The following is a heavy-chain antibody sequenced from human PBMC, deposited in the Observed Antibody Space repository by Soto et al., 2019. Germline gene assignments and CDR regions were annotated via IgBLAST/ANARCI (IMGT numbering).Heavy chain of an antibody. CDR2: INPATGAA. CDR1: GYPVTAYY. D-gene: IGHD3-3*01. V-gene: IGHV1-2*02. Sequence: QLHLVQSGAVVKKPGASVTVSCSASGYPVTAYYMHWVRQAPGRGLEWMGGINPATGAAKYTQTFQRRGTITRETSMSTVFMELSGLITEDTAVFYCARGGGVGVAGSAAFDMWGQGTLVTGSS. CDR3: ARGGGVGVAGSAAFDM. J-gene: IGHJ3*02.